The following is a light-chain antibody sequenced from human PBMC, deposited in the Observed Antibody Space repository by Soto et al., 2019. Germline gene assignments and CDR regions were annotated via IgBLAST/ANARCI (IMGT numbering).Light chain of an antibody. J-gene: IGKJ1*01. CDR2: GAS. V-gene: IGKV3-20*01. CDR3: QQYGSSPPT. Sequence: EIVLTHSPGTLSLSPGERATLFCRASQRVSSNYLAWCQRKPGQAPRLLIYGASKRATGIPTRFNGSGTWTNFNLTITRLEPEDFVVYYCQQYGSSPPTYGQGTKVEI. CDR1: QRVSSNY.